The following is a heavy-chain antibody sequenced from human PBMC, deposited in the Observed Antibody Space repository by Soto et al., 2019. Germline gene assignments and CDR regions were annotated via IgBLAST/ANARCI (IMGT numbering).Heavy chain of an antibody. Sequence: PSETLSLTCTVSGGSMCNYYWSWIRLSPGKGLEWIAYIYYSGGANYNPSLKSRVTISVDTSKNQFSLKVSSVTAADTAVYYCARDYYDSSGRPTIDYWGQGTLVTVSS. CDR1: GGSMCNYY. CDR3: ARDYYDSSGRPTIDY. CDR2: IYYSGGA. V-gene: IGHV4-59*12. J-gene: IGHJ4*02. D-gene: IGHD3-22*01.